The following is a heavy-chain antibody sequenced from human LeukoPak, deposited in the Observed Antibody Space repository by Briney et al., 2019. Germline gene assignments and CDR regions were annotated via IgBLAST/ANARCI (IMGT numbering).Heavy chain of an antibody. CDR2: INQSGST. D-gene: IGHD3-10*01. Sequence: SETLSLTCAVYGGSFSDYDWSWIRQPPGKGLEWIGEINQSGSTNCAPSLKSRVSMSIDTSKSQFSLNLRSVTAADTAVYYCARGKNLLELLPRIDYWGQGTLVTVSS. CDR1: GGSFSDYD. V-gene: IGHV4-34*01. CDR3: ARGKNLLELLPRIDY. J-gene: IGHJ4*02.